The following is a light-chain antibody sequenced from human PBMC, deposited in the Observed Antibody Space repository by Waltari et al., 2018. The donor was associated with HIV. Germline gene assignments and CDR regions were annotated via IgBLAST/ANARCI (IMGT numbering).Light chain of an antibody. CDR1: QDIENY. Sequence: DIHIRQSPSSLSASLGGRVTIACQASQDIENYFTWYQQKPGKSPKRLIYAAATLEVGVPSRFSGCGSGTDFNFTINNLQPDDFATYYCQQCKKLPLTFGGGTKVEMK. CDR2: AAA. CDR3: QQCKKLPLT. V-gene: IGKV1-33*01. J-gene: IGKJ4*01.